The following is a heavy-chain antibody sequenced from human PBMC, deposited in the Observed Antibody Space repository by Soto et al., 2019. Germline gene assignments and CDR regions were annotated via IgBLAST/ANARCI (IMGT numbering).Heavy chain of an antibody. V-gene: IGHV4-59*08. J-gene: IGHJ4*02. CDR3: ATIRHPQRIDY. Sequence: QVQLQESGPGLVKPSETLSLTCTVSGGSIRNYYWTWIRQPPGKGLELIGYISYSGNTRYNPSLKSRITISSDTSKNQFSLKLSSVTAADTAVYYCATIRHPQRIDYWGQGMLVTVSS. D-gene: IGHD1-1*01. CDR1: GGSIRNYY. CDR2: ISYSGNT.